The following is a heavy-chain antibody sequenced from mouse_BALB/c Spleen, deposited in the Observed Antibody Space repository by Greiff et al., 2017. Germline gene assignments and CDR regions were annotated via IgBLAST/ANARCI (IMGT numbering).Heavy chain of an antibody. CDR3: TWYYYGSSPPWFAY. CDR1: GFNIKDYY. V-gene: IGHV14-4*02. CDR2: IDPENGDT. Sequence: EVQLQQSGAELVRSGASVKLSCTASGFNIKDYYMHWVKQRPEQGLEWIGWIDPENGDTEYAPKFQGKATMTADTSSNTAYLQLSSLTSEDTAVYYCTWYYYGSSPPWFAYWGQGTLVTVSA. J-gene: IGHJ3*01. D-gene: IGHD1-1*01.